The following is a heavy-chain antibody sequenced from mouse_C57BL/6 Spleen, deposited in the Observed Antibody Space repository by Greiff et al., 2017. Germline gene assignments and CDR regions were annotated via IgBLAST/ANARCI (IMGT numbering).Heavy chain of an antibody. CDR1: GYTFTSYW. Sequence: QVQLQQPGAELVRPGSSVKLSCKASGYTFTSYWMHWVKQRPIQGLEWIGNIDPSDSETHYNQKFKDKATLTVDKSSSTAYMQLSSLTSEDSAVYYCARWRDEGYFDVWGTGTTVTVSS. J-gene: IGHJ1*03. CDR2: IDPSDSET. V-gene: IGHV1-52*01. CDR3: ARWRDEGYFDV.